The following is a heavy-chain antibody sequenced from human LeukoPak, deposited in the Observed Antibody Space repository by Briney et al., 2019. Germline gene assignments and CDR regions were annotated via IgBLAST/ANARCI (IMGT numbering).Heavy chain of an antibody. V-gene: IGHV4-59*11. CDR3: ARLINNDNSGDADTFDM. Sequence: ASETLSLTCTVSGGSMRSHYWSWIRQPPGKGLEWIGYIDYSGSTRYNPSLQSRVTISVDTSKNQFSLKLTSVTATDTAVYYCARLINNDNSGDADTFDMWGQGTVVTVFS. CDR1: GGSMRSHY. J-gene: IGHJ3*02. CDR2: IDYSGST. D-gene: IGHD3-22*01.